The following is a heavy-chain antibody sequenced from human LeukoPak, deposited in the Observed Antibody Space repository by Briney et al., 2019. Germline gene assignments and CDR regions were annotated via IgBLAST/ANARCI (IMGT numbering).Heavy chain of an antibody. J-gene: IGHJ5*02. CDR3: TRESLLWEDPGGFDP. CDR2: IMQDGREK. Sequence: GGSLSLSCAASGLTLSANWMSWVSPAPGKGLEWVANIMQDGREKYYVDSVRGRFTISRDNAKNSLYLQMNSLRAEDTAVYYCTRESLLWEDPGGFDPWGQGTMVTVSS. D-gene: IGHD3-10*01. V-gene: IGHV3-7*01. CDR1: GLTLSANW.